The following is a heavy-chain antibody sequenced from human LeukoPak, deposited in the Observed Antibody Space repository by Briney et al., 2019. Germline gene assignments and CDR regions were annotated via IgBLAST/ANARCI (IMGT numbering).Heavy chain of an antibody. CDR1: GGSVSSGSYY. D-gene: IGHD3-10*01. Sequence: ASETLSLTCTVSGGSVSSGSYYWSWIRQPPGKGLEWIGYIYYSGSTNYNPSLKSRVTISVDTSKNQFSLKLSSVTAADTAVYYCARDQQSMVRGVIITNWFDPWGRGTLVTVSS. CDR2: IYYSGST. CDR3: ARDQQSMVRGVIITNWFDP. J-gene: IGHJ5*02. V-gene: IGHV4-61*01.